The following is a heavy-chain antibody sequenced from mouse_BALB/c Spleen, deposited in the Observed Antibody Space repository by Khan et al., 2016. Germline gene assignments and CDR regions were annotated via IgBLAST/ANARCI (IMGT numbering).Heavy chain of an antibody. CDR2: INPSTDYT. CDR1: GYTFTSYW. V-gene: IGHV1-7*01. Sequence: QVQLQQSGAELAKPGASMKMSCKASGYTFTSYWMHWVKQRPGQGLEWIGYINPSTDYTEYSQKFKDKATLTADKSSSTAYMQLSSLTSEDSAVYYCTTWSISGWFAYWGQGTLVTVSA. J-gene: IGHJ3*01. CDR3: TTWSISGWFAY. D-gene: IGHD1-2*01.